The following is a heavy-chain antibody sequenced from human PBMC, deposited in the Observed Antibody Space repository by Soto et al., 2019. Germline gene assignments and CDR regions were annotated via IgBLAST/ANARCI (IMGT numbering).Heavy chain of an antibody. V-gene: IGHV1-18*01. D-gene: IGHD3-22*01. CDR1: GYTFDIYG. Sequence: QIQLVQSGPEVKKPGASVKVSCKASGYTFDIYGISWVRQVPGQGPEWVGWISADNGDTTYAQRMQGRVTLTTARATSTAYMELRSLRSDDTAVYYCARDRSYYYDSSGYPFDYWGQGSLVTVSS. J-gene: IGHJ4*02. CDR2: ISADNGDT. CDR3: ARDRSYYYDSSGYPFDY.